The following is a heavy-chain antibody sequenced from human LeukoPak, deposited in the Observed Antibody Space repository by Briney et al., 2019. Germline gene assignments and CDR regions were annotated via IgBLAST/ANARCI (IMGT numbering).Heavy chain of an antibody. CDR3: APLNWVYPDGFDI. Sequence: GRSLRLSCAASGFTFDDYAMHWVRQAPGKGLEWVSGISWNSGSIGYADSVKGRFTISRDNAKNSLYLQMNSLRAEDTAVYYCAPLNWVYPDGFDIWGQGTMVTVSS. V-gene: IGHV3-9*01. D-gene: IGHD6-13*01. CDR1: GFTFDDYA. J-gene: IGHJ3*02. CDR2: ISWNSGSI.